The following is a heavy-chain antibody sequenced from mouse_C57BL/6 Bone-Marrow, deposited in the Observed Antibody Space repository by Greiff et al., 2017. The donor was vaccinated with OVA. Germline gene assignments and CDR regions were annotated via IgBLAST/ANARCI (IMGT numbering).Heavy chain of an antibody. J-gene: IGHJ3*01. Sequence: SGPELVKPGASVKISCKASGYSFTDYNMNWVKQSNGKSLEWIGVINPNYGTTSYNQKFKGKTTLTVDQSSSTAYMQLNSLTSEDSAVYYCARGIYYSNPWFAYWGQGTLVTVSA. CDR1: GYSFTDYN. CDR2: INPNYGTT. D-gene: IGHD2-5*01. CDR3: ARGIYYSNPWFAY. V-gene: IGHV1-39*01.